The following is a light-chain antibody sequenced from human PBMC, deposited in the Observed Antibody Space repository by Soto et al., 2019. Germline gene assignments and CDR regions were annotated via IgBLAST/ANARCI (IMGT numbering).Light chain of an antibody. V-gene: IGKV1-5*01. J-gene: IGKJ4*01. CDR3: QQYDNYPLT. CDR2: DAS. CDR1: QSVRSW. Sequence: DIQMTQSPAALSASVVARVTIPFRASQSVRSWLAWYQQKKGTAPKILIFDASRLESGVPSRFRGSASGTEFTLTISRLQPDDFETYYCQQYDNYPLTFGGGTKVDIK.